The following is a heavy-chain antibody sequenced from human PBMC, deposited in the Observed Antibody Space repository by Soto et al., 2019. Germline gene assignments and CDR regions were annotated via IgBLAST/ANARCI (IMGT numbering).Heavy chain of an antibody. CDR3: AHSYDSSGYYYPNFDY. CDR2: IYWDDDK. CDR1: GFSLSTSGVG. J-gene: IGHJ4*02. D-gene: IGHD3-22*01. Sequence: QITLKESGPTLVKPTQTLTLTCTFSGFSLSTSGVGVGWIRQPPGKALEWLALIYWDDDKRYSPSLKSRLTITXXTXKXXVVLTMTSMDPLDTATYYCAHSYDSSGYYYPNFDYWGQGTLVTVSS. V-gene: IGHV2-5*02.